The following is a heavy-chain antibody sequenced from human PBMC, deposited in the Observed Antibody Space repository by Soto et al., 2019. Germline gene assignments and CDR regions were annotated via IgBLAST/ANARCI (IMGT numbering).Heavy chain of an antibody. V-gene: IGHV5-51*01. Sequence: GESLKISCKGSGYSFTSYWIGWVRQMPGKGLEWMGIIYPGDSDTRYSPSFQGQVTISADKSISTAYLQWSSLKASDTAMYYCARHRRGSGYYDSSGYRRIGYYYYGMDVWGQGTTVTVS. CDR2: IYPGDSDT. CDR1: GYSFTSYW. CDR3: ARHRRGSGYYDSSGYRRIGYYYYGMDV. J-gene: IGHJ6*02. D-gene: IGHD3-22*01.